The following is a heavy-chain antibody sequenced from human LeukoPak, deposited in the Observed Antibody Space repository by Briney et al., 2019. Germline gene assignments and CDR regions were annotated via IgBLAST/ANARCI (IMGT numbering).Heavy chain of an antibody. D-gene: IGHD3-22*01. CDR2: IYYSGST. Sequence: SETLSLTCTVSGGSISSYYWSWIRQPPGKGLEWIGYIYYSGSTNYNPSLKSRVTISVDTSKNQFSLKLSSVTAADTAVYYCARGGDDSSGYYYALFYFDYWGQGTLVTVSS. CDR1: GGSISSYY. CDR3: ARGGDDSSGYYYALFYFDY. J-gene: IGHJ4*02. V-gene: IGHV4-59*01.